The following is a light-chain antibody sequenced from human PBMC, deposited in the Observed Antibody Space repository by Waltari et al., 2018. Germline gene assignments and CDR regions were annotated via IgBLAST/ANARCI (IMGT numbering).Light chain of an antibody. V-gene: IGKV3-20*01. CDR1: QSVRNF. J-gene: IGKJ2*01. Sequence: DIVLTQSPGTLSLSPGERATLSCRASQSVRNFLAWYQQKPGQTPRLLIYGASSRATGIPDRFSGSGSGTDFNLTINRLEPEDFAVYFCQQYSSSVMYTFGQGTKLEI. CDR2: GAS. CDR3: QQYSSSVMYT.